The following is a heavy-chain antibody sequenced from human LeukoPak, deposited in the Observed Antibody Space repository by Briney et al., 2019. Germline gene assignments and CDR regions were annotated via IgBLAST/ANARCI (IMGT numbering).Heavy chain of an antibody. V-gene: IGHV1-69*13. CDR1: GGTFSSYA. J-gene: IGHJ4*02. D-gene: IGHD3-10*01. CDR3: AKLFESGTYNNFFHY. CDR2: IIPIFGTV. Sequence: ASVKVSCKASGGTFSSYAISWVRQAPGQGLERMGGIIPIFGTVNYAQKFQGRVTITADESTSTAYMELNSLRPEDTAIYYCAKLFESGTYNNFFHYWGQGTLVTVFS.